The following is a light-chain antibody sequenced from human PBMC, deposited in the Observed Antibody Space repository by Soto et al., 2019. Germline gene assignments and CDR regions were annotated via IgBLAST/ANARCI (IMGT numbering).Light chain of an antibody. V-gene: IGLV2-14*01. Sequence: QSALTQPASVSGSPGQSITISCTGTISDFVLYNYVSWYQQHPGKAPKLLLYGVSNRHSGVSDRFSGSKSGNTASLTISGLQAEDEADYFCSSHTTTSSALQVFGTGTKVTVL. CDR2: GVS. J-gene: IGLJ1*01. CDR3: SSHTTTSSALQV. CDR1: ISDFVLYNY.